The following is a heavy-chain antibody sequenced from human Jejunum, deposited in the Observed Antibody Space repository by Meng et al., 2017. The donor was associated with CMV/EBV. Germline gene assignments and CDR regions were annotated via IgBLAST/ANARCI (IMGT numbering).Heavy chain of an antibody. CDR2: ISGPAKAI. J-gene: IGHJ4*02. CDR3: ARLQWAAFDF. Sequence: SCAVSGFAFESSEMNWVRQAPGKGLEWVSYISGPAKAIYYADSVRGRFTISRDNAKNSLTLQMSGLRAEDTAVYYCARLQWAAFDFLGQGTLVTVSS. D-gene: IGHD1-26*01. V-gene: IGHV3-48*03. CDR1: GFAFESSE.